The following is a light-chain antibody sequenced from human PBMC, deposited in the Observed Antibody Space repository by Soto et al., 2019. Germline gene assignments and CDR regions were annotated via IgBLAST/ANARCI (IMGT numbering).Light chain of an antibody. Sequence: VVMTQSTLSLPVTLGQPSSISWMSNQSLVHSDGIAYFSWFQQRPGRSPRRLIYKVSNRDSGVPARFSGSGSGTDFALKISRVEAEDVGVYYCMQGKHWPITFGQGTRLEI. CDR2: KVS. V-gene: IGKV2-30*02. CDR3: MQGKHWPIT. CDR1: QSLVHSDGIAY. J-gene: IGKJ5*01.